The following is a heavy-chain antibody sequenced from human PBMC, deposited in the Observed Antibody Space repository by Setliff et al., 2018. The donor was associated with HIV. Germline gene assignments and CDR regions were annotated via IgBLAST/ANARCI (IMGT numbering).Heavy chain of an antibody. J-gene: IGHJ4*02. Sequence: ASVKVSCKASGYSFTGHYIHWVRQAPGQGLEWLGRIDPNSGGTKYAQKFQGRVTMTRDTPISTVYLELSRLTSDDTAVYFCARDPELKQWLVRSPSFYFDYWGQGTLVTVSS. V-gene: IGHV1-2*06. CDR1: GYSFTGHY. CDR3: ARDPELKQWLVRSPSFYFDY. CDR2: IDPNSGGT. D-gene: IGHD6-19*01.